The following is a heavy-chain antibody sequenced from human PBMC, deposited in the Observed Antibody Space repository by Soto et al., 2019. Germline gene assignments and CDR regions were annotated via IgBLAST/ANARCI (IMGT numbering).Heavy chain of an antibody. Sequence: EVKLVESGGDLVQPGGSLRLSCAASGFTFSSSWMYWVRQAPGKGLVSVSRISPDGSTTTYADSVKGRFTISRDNAKNTLYLQMNSLRAEDTVVYYCAGGYSGSPRWGQGTLVTVSS. CDR1: GFTFSSSW. J-gene: IGHJ4*02. V-gene: IGHV3-74*01. CDR3: AGGYSGSPR. D-gene: IGHD3-10*01. CDR2: ISPDGSTT.